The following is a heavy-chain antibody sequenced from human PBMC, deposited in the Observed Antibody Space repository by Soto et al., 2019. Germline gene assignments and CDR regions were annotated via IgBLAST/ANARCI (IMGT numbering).Heavy chain of an antibody. V-gene: IGHV4-30-4*01. CDR2: IYYSGST. CDR1: GGSISSGDYY. CDR3: VRETCTSASCPWGWFDP. J-gene: IGHJ5*02. Sequence: SSETLSLTCTVSGGSISSGDYYWSWIRQPPGKGLEWIGYIYYSGSTYYNPSLKSRVTISVDTSKNQFSLKLSSVTAADTAVYYCVRETCTSASCPWGWFDPWGQGTLVTVSS. D-gene: IGHD2-2*01.